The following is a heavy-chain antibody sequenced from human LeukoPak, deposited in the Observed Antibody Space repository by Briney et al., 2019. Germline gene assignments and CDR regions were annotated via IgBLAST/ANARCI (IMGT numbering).Heavy chain of an antibody. Sequence: SETLSLTCAVSGGSINNYYWSCLRQPAGKALEWIGRIHSRGSTNYNPSLKSRVTMSVDTSKNQFSLKLTSVTAADTAVYYCARLHFDSSSGYYSIDAFDIWGQGTMVTVTS. CDR2: IHSRGST. CDR1: GGSINNYY. J-gene: IGHJ3*02. CDR3: ARLHFDSSSGYYSIDAFDI. V-gene: IGHV4-4*07. D-gene: IGHD3-22*01.